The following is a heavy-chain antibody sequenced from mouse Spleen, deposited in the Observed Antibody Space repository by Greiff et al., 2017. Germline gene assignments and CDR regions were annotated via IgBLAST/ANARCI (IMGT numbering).Heavy chain of an antibody. V-gene: IGHV2-2*01. CDR1: GFSLTSYG. J-gene: IGHJ1*01. CDR2: IWSGGST. CDR3: ARNLGGTWYFDV. D-gene: IGHD2-14*01. Sequence: VQLQQSGPGLVQPSQSLSITCTVSGFSLTSYGVHWVRQSPGKGLEWLGVIWSGGSTDYNAAFISRLSISKDNSKSQVFFKMNSLQADDTAIYYCARNLGGTWYFDVWGAGTTVTVSS.